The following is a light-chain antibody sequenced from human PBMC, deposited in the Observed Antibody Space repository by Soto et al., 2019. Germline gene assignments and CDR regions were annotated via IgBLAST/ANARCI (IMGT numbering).Light chain of an antibody. V-gene: IGKV1-17*01. J-gene: IGKJ1*01. CDR3: LQHNSYPTT. Sequence: DIQMTQSPSSFLAFVGDIFTITCRASQSIRSYLNWSQQKPGTAPKRRIEAESGLQSGVTSRCSGRRAGTEVTRTISSLQPEDFATYYCLQHNSYPTTFGQGTKVDIK. CDR1: QSIRSY. CDR2: AES.